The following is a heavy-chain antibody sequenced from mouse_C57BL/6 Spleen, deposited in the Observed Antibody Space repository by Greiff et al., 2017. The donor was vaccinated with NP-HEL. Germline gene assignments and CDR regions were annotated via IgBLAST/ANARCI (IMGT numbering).Heavy chain of an antibody. CDR3: PRYDYDDAY. V-gene: IGHV6-3*01. Sequence: EVKVEESGGGLVQPGGSMKLSCVASGFTFSNYWMNWVRQSPEKGLEWVAQIRLKSDNYASHYEETVKGRFTISRYDSKSMLYLQMNNLRAEDTGISYCPRYDYDDAYWGQGTLVTVSA. D-gene: IGHD2-4*01. J-gene: IGHJ3*01. CDR2: IRLKSDNYAS. CDR1: GFTFSNYW.